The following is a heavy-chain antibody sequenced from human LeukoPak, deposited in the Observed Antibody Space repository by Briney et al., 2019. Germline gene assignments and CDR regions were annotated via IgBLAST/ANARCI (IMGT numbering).Heavy chain of an antibody. D-gene: IGHD6-13*01. CDR3: ARDSGSWYGGLT. Sequence: GGSLRLSCAASGFTFSSHAMHWVRQAPGKGLEWVAVISYDGSNKYYADSVKGRFTISRDNSKNTLYLQMDSLRAEDTAVYYCARDSGSWYGGLTWGQGTLVTVSS. J-gene: IGHJ4*02. CDR1: GFTFSSHA. CDR2: ISYDGSNK. V-gene: IGHV3-30*14.